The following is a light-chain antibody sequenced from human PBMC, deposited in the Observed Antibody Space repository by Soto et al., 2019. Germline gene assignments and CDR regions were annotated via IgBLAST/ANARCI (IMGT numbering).Light chain of an antibody. Sequence: IQMTQSPSTLSASLGDRVTITCRASQRISTWLAWYQQKPGKTPKLLIYKASILETGVPSRFTGSGSGTEFTLTITSLQTDDLATYYCQHYNSSPYAFGQGTKVEI. CDR3: QHYNSSPYA. J-gene: IGKJ2*01. CDR2: KAS. CDR1: QRISTW. V-gene: IGKV1-5*03.